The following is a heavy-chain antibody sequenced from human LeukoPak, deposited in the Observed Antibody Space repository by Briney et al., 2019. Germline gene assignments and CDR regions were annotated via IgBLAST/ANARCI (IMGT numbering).Heavy chain of an antibody. J-gene: IGHJ5*02. Sequence: GGSLRLSCAASGFTLSSYAVSWVRQAPGKGLEWVSYISSSGSSINYADSVKGRFAISRDNAKNSLYLQLNSLRVEDTAVYYCARRIYGSGTNWFDPWGQGTLVTVSS. CDR3: ARRIYGSGTNWFDP. D-gene: IGHD3-10*01. V-gene: IGHV3-48*03. CDR1: GFTLSSYA. CDR2: ISSSGSSI.